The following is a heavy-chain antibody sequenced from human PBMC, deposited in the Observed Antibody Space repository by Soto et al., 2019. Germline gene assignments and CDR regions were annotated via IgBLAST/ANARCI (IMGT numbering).Heavy chain of an antibody. V-gene: IGHV3-15*01. CDR1: GFTFGHVW. D-gene: IGHD3-16*01. J-gene: IGHJ4*02. Sequence: EVQLVESGGGLVKPGGSLRLSCAASGFTFGHVWISWVRQAPGKGLEWVGRIKSKTAGGTSDYAAPVKGRFTISRDDSKNTLYLQMNSLKAEATAVYYCATGSSLGAPRWGQGTLVTVSS. CDR2: IKSKTAGGTS. CDR3: ATGSSLGAPR.